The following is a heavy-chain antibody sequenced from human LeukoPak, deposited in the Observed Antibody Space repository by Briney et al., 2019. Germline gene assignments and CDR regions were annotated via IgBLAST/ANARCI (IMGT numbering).Heavy chain of an antibody. D-gene: IGHD2-15*01. CDR2: IYYSGST. J-gene: IGHJ6*02. CDR3: ARGPPNCSGGSCYSSYYYYGMDV. Sequence: SETLSLTCTVSDGSISSGGYSWSWIRQHPGKGLEWIGYIYYSGSTNYNPSLKSRVTISVDTSKNQFSLKLSSVTAADTAVYYCARGPPNCSGGSCYSSYYYYGMDVWGQGTTVTVSS. V-gene: IGHV4-31*03. CDR1: DGSISSGGYS.